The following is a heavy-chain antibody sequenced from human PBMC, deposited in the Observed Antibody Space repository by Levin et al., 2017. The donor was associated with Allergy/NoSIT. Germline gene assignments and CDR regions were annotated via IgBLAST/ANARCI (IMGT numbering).Heavy chain of an antibody. V-gene: IGHV4-30-2*01. CDR2: IYHSGST. D-gene: IGHD3-10*01. CDR3: ARYMIRGAHGRTHWFDP. J-gene: IGHJ5*02. Sequence: PSETLSLTCAVSGGSINSADYSWSWIRQPPGKGLEWIGYIYHSGSTYYNPFLKSRVTISVDRSKNQFSLRLNSVTAADTAMYYCARYMIRGAHGRTHWFDPWGQGTLVTVSS. CDR1: GGSINSADYS.